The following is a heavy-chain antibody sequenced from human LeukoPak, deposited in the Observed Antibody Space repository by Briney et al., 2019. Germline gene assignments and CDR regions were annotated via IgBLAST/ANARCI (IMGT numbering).Heavy chain of an antibody. J-gene: IGHJ5*02. CDR3: ARCSGGSCSSGWFAP. D-gene: IGHD2-15*01. CDR1: GYTFTSYG. V-gene: IGHV1-18*01. Sequence: ASVKVSCKASGYTFTSYGISWVRQAPGQGLEWMGWISAYNGNTNYAQKLQGRVTMTTDTSTSTAYMELRSLRSDDTAVYCCARCSGGSCSSGWFAPWGQGTLVTVSS. CDR2: ISAYNGNT.